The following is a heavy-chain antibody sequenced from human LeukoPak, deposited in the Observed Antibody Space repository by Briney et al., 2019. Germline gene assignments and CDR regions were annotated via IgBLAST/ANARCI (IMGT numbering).Heavy chain of an antibody. Sequence: GGSLRLSCAASGFTVSTNYMSWVRLAPGKGLEWVSLIYSGGSTYYADSVKGRFTISRDNSKNTLYLQMNSLRAEDTAVYYCARVSSSSGWYVGFDYWGQGTLVTVSS. V-gene: IGHV3-66*01. CDR1: GFTVSTNY. J-gene: IGHJ4*02. D-gene: IGHD6-19*01. CDR3: ARVSSSSGWYVGFDY. CDR2: IYSGGST.